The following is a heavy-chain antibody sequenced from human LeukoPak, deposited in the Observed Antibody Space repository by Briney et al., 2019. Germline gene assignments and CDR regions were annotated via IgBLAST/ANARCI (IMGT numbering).Heavy chain of an antibody. D-gene: IGHD3-10*01. CDR3: ARGLDRFLWIDY. CDR1: GGSISSGSYY. J-gene: IGHJ4*02. V-gene: IGHV4-61*02. Sequence: SQTLFLTCTVSGGSISSGSYYWTWIRPPAGKGLEWIGRVYTSGSTNYNSSLKSRVTISLDTSKNQFSLKLSSVTAADTAVYYCARGLDRFLWIDYWGQGTLVTVSS. CDR2: VYTSGST.